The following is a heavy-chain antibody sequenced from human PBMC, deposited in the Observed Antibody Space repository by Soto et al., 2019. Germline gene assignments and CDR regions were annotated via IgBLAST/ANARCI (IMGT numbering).Heavy chain of an antibody. CDR1: GGSISSSSYY. CDR2: IYYSGST. D-gene: IGHD6-13*01. V-gene: IGHV4-39*01. J-gene: IGHJ4*02. Sequence: SETLSLTCTVSGGSISSSSYYWGWIRQPPGKGLEWIGSIYYSGSTYYNPSLKSRVTISVDTSKNQFSLKLSSVTAADTAVYYCARAGYSSSWPERYFDYWGQGTLVTVSS. CDR3: ARAGYSSSWPERYFDY.